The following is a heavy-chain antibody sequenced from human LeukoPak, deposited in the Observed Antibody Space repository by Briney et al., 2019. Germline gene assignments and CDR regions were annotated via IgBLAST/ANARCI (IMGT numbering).Heavy chain of an antibody. J-gene: IGHJ3*02. D-gene: IGHD3-3*01. CDR1: GFMVSDYY. V-gene: IGHV3-53*01. CDR3: ARDSSDFGDALDI. Sequence: GVSLRLSCAVSGFMVSDYYMYWVRQAPGKSLDWVSVIYTGGRTLYADSVRGRVTISRDSPKNTLYLQMDSLRAEDTAIYYCARDSSDFGDALDIWGQGTMVTVSS. CDR2: IYTGGRT.